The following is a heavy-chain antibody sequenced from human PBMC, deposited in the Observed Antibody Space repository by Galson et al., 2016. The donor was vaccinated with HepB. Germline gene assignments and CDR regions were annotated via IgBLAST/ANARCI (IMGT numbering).Heavy chain of an antibody. D-gene: IGHD1-26*01. J-gene: IGHJ4*02. CDR2: IYQTGTA. CDR3: ARGTLGTTATMAFDY. CDR1: GATISNDYW. V-gene: IGHV4-4*02. Sequence: SETLSLTCAVSGATISNDYWWSWVRQSPEEGFEWLGEIYQTGTANYNPSFTSRATISVDTSKNQISLRLDSVTAADTAVYYCARGTLGTTATMAFDYWGQGTLVSVSS.